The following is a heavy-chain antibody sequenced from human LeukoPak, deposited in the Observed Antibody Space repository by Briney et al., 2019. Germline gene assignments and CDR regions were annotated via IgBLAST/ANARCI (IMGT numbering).Heavy chain of an antibody. CDR1: GFTFSSHS. D-gene: IGHD2-15*01. J-gene: IGHJ4*02. CDR3: LRDPSSGGSRGY. V-gene: IGHV3-21*01. Sequence: GGSLRLSCAASGFTFSSHSMNWVRQAPGKGLEWVSSLSSSSDYIFYADSVKGRFTISRDNAKNSLYLQMNCLRAEDTAVYYCLRDPSSGGSRGYWGQGTLVTVSS. CDR2: LSSSSDYI.